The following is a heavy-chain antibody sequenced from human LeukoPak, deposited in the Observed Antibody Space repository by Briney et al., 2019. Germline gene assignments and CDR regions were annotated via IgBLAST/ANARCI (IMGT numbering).Heavy chain of an antibody. CDR1: GFTVSSNY. CDR2: IYSGGST. D-gene: IGHD2-2*01. J-gene: IGHJ5*02. V-gene: IGHV3-53*04. CDR3: ARTASTSWFDP. Sequence: PGGSLRLSCAASGFTVSSNYMSWVRQAPGKGLEWVSVIYSGGSTYYADSVKGRFTISRHNSKNTLYLQMDSLRAEDTAVYYCARTASTSWFDPWGQGTLVIVSS.